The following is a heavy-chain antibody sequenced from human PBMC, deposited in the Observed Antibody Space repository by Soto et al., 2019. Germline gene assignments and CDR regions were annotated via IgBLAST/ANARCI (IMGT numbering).Heavy chain of an antibody. V-gene: IGHV3-30-3*01. Sequence: GGSLRLSCAASGFTFRRYAMHLVHKAPGKGLEWVAVISYDGSNKFYTDSVKGRFTISRDNSKNTLSLQMNSLRAEDAAVYYCARDERFGWFGEVLSGMDVWGQGTTVTVS. D-gene: IGHD3-10*01. CDR1: GFTFRRYA. CDR2: ISYDGSNK. J-gene: IGHJ6*02. CDR3: ARDERFGWFGEVLSGMDV.